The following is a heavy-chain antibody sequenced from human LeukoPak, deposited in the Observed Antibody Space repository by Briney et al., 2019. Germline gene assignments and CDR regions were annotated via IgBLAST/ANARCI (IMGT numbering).Heavy chain of an antibody. CDR3: ARDMGHYYGSGSYWDY. CDR1: GLTFSSYW. J-gene: IGHJ4*02. CDR2: IKLDGSEK. V-gene: IGHV3-7*01. Sequence: PGGSLRLSCAASGLTFSSYWMSWVRQAPGKGLEWVANIKLDGSEKYYVDSVKGRFTISRDDAKNSLYLQMNSLRAEDTAVYYCARDMGHYYGSGSYWDYWGQGTLVTVSS. D-gene: IGHD3-10*01.